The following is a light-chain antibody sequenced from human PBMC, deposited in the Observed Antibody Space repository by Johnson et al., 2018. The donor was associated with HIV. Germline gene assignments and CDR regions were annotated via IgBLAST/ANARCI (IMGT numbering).Light chain of an antibody. CDR1: SSNIGKNY. J-gene: IGLJ1*01. V-gene: IGLV1-51*01. CDR3: GTWDSSLSAGL. CDR2: DNN. Sequence: QSVLTQPPSVSAAPGQKVTISCSGSSSNIGKNYVSWYQQLPGTAPKLLIYDNNKRPSGIPDRFSGSKSGTSATLGITGLQNGDEADYYSGTWDSSLSAGLFGTGTKVTVL.